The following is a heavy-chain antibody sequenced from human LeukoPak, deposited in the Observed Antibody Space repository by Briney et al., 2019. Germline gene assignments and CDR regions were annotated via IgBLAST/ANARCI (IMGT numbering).Heavy chain of an antibody. Sequence: GGSLRLSCAASGFTFSSYAMNWVRQAPGKGLEWVSAISGSGGSTYYADSVKGRFTISRDNSKNTLYQQMNSLRAEDTAVYYCAKDGVYGDYDYWGQGTLVTVSS. J-gene: IGHJ4*02. CDR1: GFTFSSYA. CDR3: AKDGVYGDYDY. V-gene: IGHV3-23*01. D-gene: IGHD4-17*01. CDR2: ISGSGGST.